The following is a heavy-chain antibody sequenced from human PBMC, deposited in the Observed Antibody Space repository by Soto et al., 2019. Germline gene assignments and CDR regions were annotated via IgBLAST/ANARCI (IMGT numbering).Heavy chain of an antibody. V-gene: IGHV1-8*01. CDR1: GYTFTSYD. J-gene: IGHJ4*02. CDR3: ARVHMGTHYFDY. CDR2: MNPDSGNT. Sequence: ASVKVSCKTSGYTFTSYDINWVRQATGQGLEWMGWMNPDSGNTGYAQKFQGRVTMTRNTSISTAYMELSNLSSEDTAVYYCARVHMGTHYFDYWGQGPLVTVSS. D-gene: IGHD7-27*01.